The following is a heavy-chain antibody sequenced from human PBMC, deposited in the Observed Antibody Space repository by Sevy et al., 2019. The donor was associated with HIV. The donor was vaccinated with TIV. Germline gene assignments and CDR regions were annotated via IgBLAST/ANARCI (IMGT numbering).Heavy chain of an antibody. D-gene: IGHD4-17*01. V-gene: IGHV3-30-3*01. J-gene: IGHJ6*02. CDR3: ARGVTRRYYYGMDV. CDR1: GFTFSSYA. Sequence: GGSLRLSCAASGFTFSSYAMHWVRQAPGKGLEWVAVISYDGSNKYYADSVKGRFTISRDNSKNTLYLQMNSLRAEDTAVYYCARGVTRRYYYGMDVWGQETTVTVSS. CDR2: ISYDGSNK.